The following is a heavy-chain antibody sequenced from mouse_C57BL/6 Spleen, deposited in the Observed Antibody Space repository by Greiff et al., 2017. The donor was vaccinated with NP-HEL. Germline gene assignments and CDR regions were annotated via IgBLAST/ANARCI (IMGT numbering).Heavy chain of an antibody. D-gene: IGHD2-4*01. J-gene: IGHJ1*03. V-gene: IGHV1-82*01. Sequence: QVQLQQSGPELVKPGASVKISCKASGYAFSSSWMNWVQQRPGKGLEWIGRIYPGDGDTNYNGKFTGKATLTADTSSSTAYMQLRSLTSEYSAVYFGTYDYDGIWYFDVWGTGTTVTVSS. CDR3: TYDYDGIWYFDV. CDR2: IYPGDGDT. CDR1: GYAFSSSW.